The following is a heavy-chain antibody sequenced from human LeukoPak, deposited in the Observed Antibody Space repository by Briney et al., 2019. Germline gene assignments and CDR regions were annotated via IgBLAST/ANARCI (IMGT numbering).Heavy chain of an antibody. CDR2: IYSGGTT. CDR3: ATRHPTTVTNIYYYYMDV. J-gene: IGHJ6*03. Sequence: GGSLRLSCVGSGFTFNDYWIHWVRQAPGKGLEWVSLIYSGGTTYYADSVKGRFTISRDNSKNTLYLQMNSLRAEDTAVYYCATRHPTTVTNIYYYYMDVWGKGTTVTVSS. V-gene: IGHV3-53*01. D-gene: IGHD4-17*01. CDR1: GFTFNDYW.